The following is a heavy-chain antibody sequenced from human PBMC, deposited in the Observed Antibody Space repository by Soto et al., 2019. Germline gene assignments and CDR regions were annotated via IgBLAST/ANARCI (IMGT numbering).Heavy chain of an antibody. J-gene: IGHJ5*02. V-gene: IGHV4-39*01. CDR2: VYYNGNT. Sequence: QLQLQESGPRLVKPSETLSLICSVSGGSIRSGSNYWAWIRQPPGKGLDWIGTVYYNGNTYYNASLKRRATISSYTSNNQFSLKLSSVSSAYAAVYYCVRQTIVRGVLSWFDPWGQGTLVTVSS. CDR3: VRQTIVRGVLSWFDP. D-gene: IGHD3-10*01. CDR1: GGSIRSGSNY.